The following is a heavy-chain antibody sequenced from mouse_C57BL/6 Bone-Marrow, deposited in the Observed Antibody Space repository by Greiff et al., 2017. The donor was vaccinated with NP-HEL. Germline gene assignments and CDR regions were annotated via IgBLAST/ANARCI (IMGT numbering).Heavy chain of an antibody. J-gene: IGHJ4*01. CDR1: GYTFTSYW. V-gene: IGHV1-69*01. CDR3: ASGGWYYAIDY. CDR2: IDPYDSYT. Sequence: QVQLQQPGAELVMPGASVKLSCKASGYTFTSYWMHWVKQRPGQGLEWIGEIDPYDSYTNYNQKFKGKTTLTVDKSSSTAYMHLSSLTSEDSAVYYCASGGWYYAIDYWGQGTTVTVSS. D-gene: IGHD2-3*01.